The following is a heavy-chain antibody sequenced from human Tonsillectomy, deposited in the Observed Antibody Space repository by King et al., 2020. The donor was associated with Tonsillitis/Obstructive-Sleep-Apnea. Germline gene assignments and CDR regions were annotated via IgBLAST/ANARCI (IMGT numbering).Heavy chain of an antibody. J-gene: IGHJ5*02. Sequence: QLVQSGAEVKKPGSSVKVSCKASGGTFSSYAISWVRQAPGQGLEWMGRIVPMVGIAQYTQKFAQKFQDRVTITADKSTSTAYMELSSLRSEDAAVYYCAREIDGRGICAYNWFDPWGQGTLVTVSS. CDR2: IVPMVGIA. V-gene: IGHV1-69*04. CDR3: AREIDGRGICAYNWFDP. CDR1: GGTFSSYA. D-gene: IGHD5-24*01.